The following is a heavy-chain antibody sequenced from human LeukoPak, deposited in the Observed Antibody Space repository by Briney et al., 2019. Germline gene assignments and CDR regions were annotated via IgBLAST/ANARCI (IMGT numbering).Heavy chain of an antibody. CDR2: IYISGTT. CDR1: SGSISNYY. Sequence: TSETLSLTCIVSSGSISNYYWSWIRQPPGKGLEWIGRIYISGTTNYNPSLKSRVTMSVDTSKNQFSLKLTSVTAADTAVYYCARDSRSGLPFDYWGQGTLVTVSS. J-gene: IGHJ4*02. CDR3: ARDSRSGLPFDY. V-gene: IGHV4-4*07. D-gene: IGHD2-15*01.